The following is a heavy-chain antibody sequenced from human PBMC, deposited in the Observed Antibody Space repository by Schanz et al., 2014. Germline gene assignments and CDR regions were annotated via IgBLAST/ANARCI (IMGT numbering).Heavy chain of an antibody. CDR2: ISSRSSHI. J-gene: IGHJ3*02. CDR1: GFTASSHS. CDR3: AKGRFGELSAFDI. V-gene: IGHV3-21*02. D-gene: IGHD3-10*01. Sequence: EVQLVESGGGLVKPGGSLRLSCGVSGFTASSHSMNWVRQAPGKGLEWVSSISSRSSHIYYADSVKGRFPVSRDNAKNSVYLQMNGLRVEDTAVYYCAKGRFGELSAFDIWGQGTMVTVSS.